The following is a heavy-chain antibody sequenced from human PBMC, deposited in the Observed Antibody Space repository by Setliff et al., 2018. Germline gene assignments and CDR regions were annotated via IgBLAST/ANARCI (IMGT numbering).Heavy chain of an antibody. CDR2: IYTSGST. Sequence: SETLSLTCTVSGGSISSGSYYWSWIRQPAGKGLEWIGRIYTSGSTNYNPSLKSRVTMSVDTSKNQFSLKLSSVTTMDTAVYYCVRVGREYGDSGGFDAFSVWGQGREVTVSS. V-gene: IGHV4-61*02. CDR3: VRVGREYGDSGGFDAFSV. CDR1: GGSISSGSYY. D-gene: IGHD4-17*01. J-gene: IGHJ3*01.